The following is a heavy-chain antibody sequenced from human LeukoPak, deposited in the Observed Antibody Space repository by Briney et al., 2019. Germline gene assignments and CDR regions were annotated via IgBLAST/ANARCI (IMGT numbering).Heavy chain of an antibody. Sequence: SETLSLTCAVSGYSISSGYYWGWIRQPPGKGLEWIGSIYHSGSTYYNPSLKSRVTISVDTAKNQFSLKLSTVTAADTAVYYCARQNRYDIYYFDYWGQGTLVTVSS. J-gene: IGHJ4*02. CDR2: IYHSGST. V-gene: IGHV4-38-2*01. CDR3: ARQNRYDIYYFDY. CDR1: GYSISSGYY. D-gene: IGHD3/OR15-3a*01.